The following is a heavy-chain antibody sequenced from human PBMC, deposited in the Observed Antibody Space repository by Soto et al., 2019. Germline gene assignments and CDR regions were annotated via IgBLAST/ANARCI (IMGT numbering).Heavy chain of an antibody. V-gene: IGHV3-30-3*01. D-gene: IGHD6-13*01. CDR1: GFTFSSYA. Sequence: GGSLRLSCAASGFTFSSYAMHWVRQAPGKGLEWVAVISYDGSNKYYADSVKGRFTISRDNSKNTLYLQMNSLRAEDTAVYYCARGGVGSKAAAVTNPYYYYGMDVWGQGTTVTVSS. CDR2: ISYDGSNK. CDR3: ARGGVGSKAAAVTNPYYYYGMDV. J-gene: IGHJ6*02.